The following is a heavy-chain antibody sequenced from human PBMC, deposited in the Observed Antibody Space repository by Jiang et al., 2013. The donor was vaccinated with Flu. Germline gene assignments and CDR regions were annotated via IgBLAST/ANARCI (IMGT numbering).Heavy chain of an antibody. CDR1: GYTFTGYY. CDR2: INPNSGGT. J-gene: IGHJ4*02. D-gene: IGHD1-1*01. V-gene: IGHV1-2*02. CDR3: ARDTNEDNWNYYDY. Sequence: GAEVKKPGASVKVSCKASGYTFTGYYMHWVRQAPGQGLEWMGWINPNSGGTNYAQNFQGRVTMSRDTSISIAYMELRWLTSDDTAVYYCARDTNEDNWNYYDYWGQGTLVIVSS.